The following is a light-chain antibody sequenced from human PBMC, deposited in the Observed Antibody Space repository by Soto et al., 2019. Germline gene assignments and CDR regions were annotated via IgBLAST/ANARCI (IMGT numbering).Light chain of an antibody. CDR2: EVS. CDR3: SSYGGSNNLV. V-gene: IGLV2-8*01. Sequence: QSVLTQPPSASGSPRQSVTISCTGASSDVGGYSYVSWYQQHPGKAPKLMIYEVSKRPSGVPDRFSGSKSGNTASLTVSGLQAEDEADYYCSSYGGSNNLVFGGGTKLTVL. CDR1: SSDVGGYSY. J-gene: IGLJ2*01.